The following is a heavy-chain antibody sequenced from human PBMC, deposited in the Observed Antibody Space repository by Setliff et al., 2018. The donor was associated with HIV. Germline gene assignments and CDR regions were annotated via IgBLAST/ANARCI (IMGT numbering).Heavy chain of an antibody. Sequence: PGGSLRLSCVASGTDLNVGFWMSWVRQAPGKGLEWVANIKEDGSEKHYVDSVKGRFTISRDNAKNSLYLQMTSLRAEDTALYFCARDPRTDSSYAWFDSWGQGTLVTVSS. J-gene: IGHJ5*01. D-gene: IGHD6-6*01. CDR2: IKEDGSEK. V-gene: IGHV3-7*03. CDR1: GTDLNVGFW. CDR3: ARDPRTDSSYAWFDS.